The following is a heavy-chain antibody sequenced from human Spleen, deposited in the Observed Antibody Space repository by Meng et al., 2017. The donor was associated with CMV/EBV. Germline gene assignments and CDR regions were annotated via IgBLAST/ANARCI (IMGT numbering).Heavy chain of an antibody. V-gene: IGHV4-34*01. D-gene: IGHD3-3*01. Sequence: SQTLSLTCAVYGGSFSGYYWSWIRQPPGKGLEWIGEINHSGSTNYNPSLQSRVTISVDTSKNQFSLKLSSVTAADTAVYYCARGGRYYDFWSGYPSHFDYWGQGTLVTVSS. J-gene: IGHJ4*02. CDR3: ARGGRYYDFWSGYPSHFDY. CDR1: GGSFSGYY. CDR2: INHSGST.